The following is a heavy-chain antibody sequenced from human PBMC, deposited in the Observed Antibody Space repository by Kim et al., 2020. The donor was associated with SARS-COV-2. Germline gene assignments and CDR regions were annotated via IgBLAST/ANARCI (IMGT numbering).Heavy chain of an antibody. CDR2: ISWNSGSI. CDR1: GFTFDDYA. Sequence: GGSLRLSCAASGFTFDDYAMHWVRQAPGKGLEWVSGISWNSGSIGYVDSVKGRFTISRDNAKNSLYLQMNSLRAEDTALYYCATAGIAAAGTDYYYGMDV. D-gene: IGHD6-13*01. J-gene: IGHJ6*01. CDR3: ATAGIAAAGTDYYYGMDV. V-gene: IGHV3-9*01.